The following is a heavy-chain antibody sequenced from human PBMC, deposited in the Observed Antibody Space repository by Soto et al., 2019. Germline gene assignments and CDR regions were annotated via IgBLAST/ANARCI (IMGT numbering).Heavy chain of an antibody. CDR1: GSSINSSGYY. CDR3: ARLPPLHLLDY. J-gene: IGHJ4*02. Sequence: SETLSLTCTVSGSSINSSGYYWGWIRQPPGKGLEWIGSMFYGVSTYYNPSLKSRVTVSVETSKNQFSLNLRSVPAADTAVYYCARLPPLHLLDYWGQGTLVTVSS. CDR2: MFYGVST. V-gene: IGHV4-39*01. D-gene: IGHD3-3*02.